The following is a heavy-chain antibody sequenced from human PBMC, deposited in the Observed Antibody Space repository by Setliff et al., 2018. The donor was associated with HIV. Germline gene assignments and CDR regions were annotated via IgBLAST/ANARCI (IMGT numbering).Heavy chain of an antibody. D-gene: IGHD3-22*01. CDR2: IHHSGST. CDR1: GYSISSGYY. V-gene: IGHV4-38-2*01. Sequence: SETLSLTCAVSGYSISSGYYWGWIRQSPGKGLEWIGNIHHSGSTYYNPALKSRVSISVDKSKNHLSLDLTSVTAADSAVYYCARAKSTDYDYYDSTGGRLGAFDIWGQGTMVTVSS. J-gene: IGHJ3*02. CDR3: ARAKSTDYDYYDSTGGRLGAFDI.